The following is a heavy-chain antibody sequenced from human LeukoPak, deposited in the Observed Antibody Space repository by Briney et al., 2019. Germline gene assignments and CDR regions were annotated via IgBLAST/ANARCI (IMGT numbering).Heavy chain of an antibody. CDR3: ARRAASKLHFDY. V-gene: IGHV4-39*07. J-gene: IGHJ4*02. Sequence: SETLSLTCTVSGGSISSSSYYWGWIRQPPGKGLEWIGNIYYSGSTYYNPSLKSRVSMSLDTSKNQFSLKLSSVAAADTAVYYCARRAASKLHFDYWGQGTLVTVSS. CDR2: IYYSGST. D-gene: IGHD2-15*01. CDR1: GGSISSSSYY.